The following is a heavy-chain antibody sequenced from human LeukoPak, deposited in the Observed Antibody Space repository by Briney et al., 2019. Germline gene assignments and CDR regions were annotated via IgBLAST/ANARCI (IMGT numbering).Heavy chain of an antibody. D-gene: IGHD1-26*01. V-gene: IGHV3-30*03. CDR2: ISYDGSNK. J-gene: IGHJ3*02. CDR3: ASDGELAPPDI. Sequence: PGRSLRLSCAASGFTFSSYGVHWVRQAPGKGLEWVAVISYDGSNKYYADSVKGRFTISRDNPKNTLYLQMNSLRAEDTAVNYCASDGELAPPDIWGQGTMVTVSS. CDR1: GFTFSSYG.